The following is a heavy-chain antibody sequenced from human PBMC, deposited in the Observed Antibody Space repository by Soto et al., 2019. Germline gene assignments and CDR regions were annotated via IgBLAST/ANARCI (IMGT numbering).Heavy chain of an antibody. CDR2: INPNSGGT. J-gene: IGHJ5*02. D-gene: IGHD6-19*01. Sequence: ASVKVSCKASGYTFTGYYMHWGRQAPGQGLEWMGWINPNSGGTNYAQKFQGRVTMTRDTSISTDYMELSRLRSDDTAVYYCARGGYSSGWYWFDTWGQGTLVTVSS. CDR3: ARGGYSSGWYWFDT. CDR1: GYTFTGYY. V-gene: IGHV1-2*02.